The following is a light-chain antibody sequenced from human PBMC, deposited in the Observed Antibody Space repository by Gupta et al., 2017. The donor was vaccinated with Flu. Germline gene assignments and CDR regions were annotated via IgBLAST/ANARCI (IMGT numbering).Light chain of an antibody. CDR1: QSLSRN. Sequence: PLVGWSAVRANPPCRARQSLSRNLEWYEEKQRQAPRHLIFGSSTRPMGSSASCSGSGVGTEFNLTISSSHEEDFEVYYCQQENDRHPMYTFGQGTKMDIK. J-gene: IGKJ2*01. CDR2: GSS. V-gene: IGKV3D-15*01. CDR3: QQENDRHPMYT.